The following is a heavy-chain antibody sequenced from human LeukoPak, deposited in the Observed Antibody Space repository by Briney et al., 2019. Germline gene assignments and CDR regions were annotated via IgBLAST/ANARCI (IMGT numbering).Heavy chain of an antibody. V-gene: IGHV3-53*01. J-gene: IGHJ4*02. CDR3: ARDIAYDSSGYYSPHFDY. D-gene: IGHD3-22*01. CDR1: GFTVSSNY. Sequence: GGSLRLSCAASGFTVSSNYMSWGRQAPGKGLEWVSVIYSGGSTYYADSVKGRFTISRDNSKNTLYLQMNSLRAEDTAVYYCARDIAYDSSGYYSPHFDYWGQGTLVTVSS. CDR2: IYSGGST.